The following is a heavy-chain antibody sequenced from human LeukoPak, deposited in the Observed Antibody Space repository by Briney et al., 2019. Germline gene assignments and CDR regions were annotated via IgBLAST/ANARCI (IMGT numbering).Heavy chain of an antibody. CDR3: ASKRAAMPLYP. D-gene: IGHD2-2*01. V-gene: IGHV4-39*02. CDR1: VDSIRSSSYY. Sequence: PSETLSLTCTVSVDSIRSSSYYWGWIRQSPGKGLEWIGSIHYSGSTYYNPSLKSRVTMSVDTSKNHFSLKLSSVTAADTAEYYCASKRAAMPLYPWGQGTLVTVSS. CDR2: IHYSGST. J-gene: IGHJ5*02.